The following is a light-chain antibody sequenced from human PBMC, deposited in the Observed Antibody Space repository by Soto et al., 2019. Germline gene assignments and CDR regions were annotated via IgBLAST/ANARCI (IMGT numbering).Light chain of an antibody. J-gene: IGKJ4*01. CDR3: QQYSSSPLT. CDR2: GTS. V-gene: IGKV3-20*01. Sequence: EIVLTQSPGTLSLSPGERATLSCRASQSVRSSHLAWYQQMPGQAPRLLLYGTSNRATGIPDRFSGSGSGTDFTLTISRXEPEDFAVYNCQQYSSSPLTFGGGTKVDIK. CDR1: QSVRSSH.